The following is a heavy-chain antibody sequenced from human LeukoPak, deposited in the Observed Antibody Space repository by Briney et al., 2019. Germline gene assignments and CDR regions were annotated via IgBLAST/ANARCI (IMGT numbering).Heavy chain of an antibody. CDR3: ARLYRDRYCDY. J-gene: IGHJ4*02. Sequence: PSETLSLTCTVSGGSISSYYWSWIRQPPGKGLEWIGYIYYSGSTNYNPSLKSRVTISVDTSKNQFSLKLSSVTAADTAVYYCARLYRDRYCDYWGQGTLVTVSS. CDR2: IYYSGST. CDR1: GGSISSYY. D-gene: IGHD4-17*01. V-gene: IGHV4-59*08.